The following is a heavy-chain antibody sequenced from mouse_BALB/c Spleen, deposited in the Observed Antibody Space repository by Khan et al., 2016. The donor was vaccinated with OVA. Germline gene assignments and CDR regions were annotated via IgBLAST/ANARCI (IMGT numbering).Heavy chain of an antibody. D-gene: IGHD2-3*01. CDR3: AKIYDGYHQAGFAY. J-gene: IGHJ3*01. V-gene: IGHV5-4*02. CDR2: ISDGGSYT. Sequence: EVQLVESGGGLVKPGGSLKLSCAASGFTFSDYYMYWVRQTPEKRLEWVATISDGGSYTYYPDSVKGRFTISRDNAKNNLYLQMSSLKSEDTAMYYCAKIYDGYHQAGFAYWGQGTLVTVSA. CDR1: GFTFSDYY.